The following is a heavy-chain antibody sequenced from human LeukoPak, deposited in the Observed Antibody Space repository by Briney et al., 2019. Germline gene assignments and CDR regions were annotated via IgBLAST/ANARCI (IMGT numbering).Heavy chain of an antibody. CDR1: GFTFSDYY. CDR3: ARVLPYCSGGSCYSIGSFDY. CDR2: ISSSDSTI. V-gene: IGHV3-11*01. D-gene: IGHD2-15*01. Sequence: GGSLRLSCAASGFTFSDYYMSWIRQAPGKGLEWVSYISSSDSTIYYADSVKGRFTISRDNAKNSLYLQMNSLRAEDTAVYYCARVLPYCSGGSCYSIGSFDYWGRGTLVTVSS. J-gene: IGHJ4*02.